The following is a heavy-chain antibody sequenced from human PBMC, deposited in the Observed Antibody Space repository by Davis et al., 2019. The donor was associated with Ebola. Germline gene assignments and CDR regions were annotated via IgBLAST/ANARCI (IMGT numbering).Heavy chain of an antibody. D-gene: IGHD3-10*02. J-gene: IGHJ4*02. Sequence: ASVKVSCKTSGYTLTGYFIHWVRQAPGQGLEWMGRLNPNNGGTKYAQKFQGRVTMTRDTSISTAYMELSSLRFDDSVVYYCAREKVDVRGRGFDYWGQGTLVTVSS. V-gene: IGHV1-2*05. CDR3: AREKVDVRGRGFDY. CDR1: GYTLTGYF. CDR2: LNPNNGGT.